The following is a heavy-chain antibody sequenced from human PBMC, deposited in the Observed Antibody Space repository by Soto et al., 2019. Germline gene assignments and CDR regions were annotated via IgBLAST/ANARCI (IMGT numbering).Heavy chain of an antibody. J-gene: IGHJ4*02. Sequence: EVQLVESGGGLVQPGGSLRLSCAASGFTFSSYWMHWVRQAPGKGLVWVSRINSDGSSTSYADSVKGRFTISRDNAKNTLYLQMNSLRAEDTAVYYCARLGSGYYYDGQEDYRGQGTLVTVSS. V-gene: IGHV3-74*01. CDR3: ARLGSGYYYDGQEDY. D-gene: IGHD3-22*01. CDR1: GFTFSSYW. CDR2: INSDGSST.